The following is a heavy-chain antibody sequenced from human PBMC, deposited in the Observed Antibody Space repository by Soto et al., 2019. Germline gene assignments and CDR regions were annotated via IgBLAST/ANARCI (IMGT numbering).Heavy chain of an antibody. V-gene: IGHV1-69*01. CDR1: GGTFSSYA. CDR3: ARDLHYYGSGSYYEYYYYGMDV. D-gene: IGHD3-10*01. Sequence: QVQLVQSGAEVKKPGSSVKVSCKASGGTFSSYAISWVRQAPGQGLEWMGGIIPIFGTANYAQKFQGRVTITADDSTSTAYMELSSLRSEDTAVYYCARDLHYYGSGSYYEYYYYGMDVWGQGTTVTVSS. CDR2: IIPIFGTA. J-gene: IGHJ6*02.